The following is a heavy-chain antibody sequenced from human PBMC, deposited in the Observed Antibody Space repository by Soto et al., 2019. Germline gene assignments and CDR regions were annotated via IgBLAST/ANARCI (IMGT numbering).Heavy chain of an antibody. Sequence: SETLSLTCTVSGGSISSGDYYWSWIRQPPGKGLEWIGYIYYSGSTYYNPSLKSRVTISVDTSKNQFSLKLSSVTAADTAVYYCARGSLYGGNSRTASFDPCAPGTLVPVS. V-gene: IGHV4-30-4*01. CDR2: IYYSGST. CDR1: GGSISSGDYY. CDR3: ARGSLYGGNSRTASFDP. D-gene: IGHD4-17*01. J-gene: IGHJ5*02.